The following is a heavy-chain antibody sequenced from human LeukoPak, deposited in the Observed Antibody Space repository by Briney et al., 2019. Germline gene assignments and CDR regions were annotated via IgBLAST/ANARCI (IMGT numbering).Heavy chain of an antibody. V-gene: IGHV3-23*01. CDR1: GFTFSSYA. CDR2: IVGSGAST. J-gene: IGHJ2*01. D-gene: IGHD4-17*01. Sequence: GGSLRLSCAASGFTFSSYAMSWVRQAPGKGLEWVSAIVGSGASTYYADSVKGRFTISRDNSKNTLHLQMNSLRAEDTAIYHCAKVRVVGDYNWFFDLWGSGTLVTVSS. CDR3: AKVRVVGDYNWFFDL.